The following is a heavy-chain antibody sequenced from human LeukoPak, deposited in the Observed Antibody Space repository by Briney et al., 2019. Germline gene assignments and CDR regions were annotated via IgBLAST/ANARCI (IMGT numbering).Heavy chain of an antibody. Sequence: GGSLRLSYAASGFTFSSYAMSWVRQAPGKGLEWVSGISGSGGNTYYADSVKGRFTISRDNSKNTLYLQMNSLRAEDTAVYYCAKQYYYDSSGYHPRFDYWGQGTLVTVSS. CDR2: ISGSGGNT. CDR3: AKQYYYDSSGYHPRFDY. V-gene: IGHV3-23*01. CDR1: GFTFSSYA. D-gene: IGHD3-22*01. J-gene: IGHJ4*02.